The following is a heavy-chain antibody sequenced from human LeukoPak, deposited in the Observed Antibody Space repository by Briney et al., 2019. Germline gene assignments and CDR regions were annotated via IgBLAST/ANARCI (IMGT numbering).Heavy chain of an antibody. CDR1: GFTFSNAW. CDR2: IKSKTDGGTT. D-gene: IGHD3-22*01. Sequence: PGGSLRLSCAASGFTFSNAWMSWVRQAPGKGLEWVGRIKSKTDGGTTDYAAPVKGRFTISRDDLKNTLYLQMNSLKTEDTAVYYCTTGPMLVYYDSSDYNHVDHWGQGTLVTVSS. CDR3: TTGPMLVYYDSSDYNHVDH. J-gene: IGHJ4*02. V-gene: IGHV3-15*01.